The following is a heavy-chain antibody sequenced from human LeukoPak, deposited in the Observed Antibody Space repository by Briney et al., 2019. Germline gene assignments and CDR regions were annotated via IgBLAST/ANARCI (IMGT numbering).Heavy chain of an antibody. CDR1: GFTFSSYA. V-gene: IGHV3-23*01. J-gene: IGHJ5*02. CDR3: AKAPEYSSSSVSWFDP. Sequence: GGSLRLSCAASGFTFSSYAMSWVRQAPGKGLEWVSAISGSGGSTYYADSVKGRFTISRDNSKNTLYLQMNSLRAEDTAVYCCAKAPEYSSSSVSWFDPWGQGTLVTVSS. CDR2: ISGSGGST. D-gene: IGHD6-6*01.